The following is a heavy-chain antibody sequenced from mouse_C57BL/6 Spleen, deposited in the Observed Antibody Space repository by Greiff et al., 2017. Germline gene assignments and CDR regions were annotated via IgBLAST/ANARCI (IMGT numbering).Heavy chain of an antibody. CDR1: GYTFTDYY. Sequence: VQLQQSGPELVKPGASVKISCKASGYTFTDYYMNWVKQSHGKSLEWIGEINPNNGGTSYNQKFTGKATLTVDKSSTTAYMELRSLTSEDSAVXYCASRETYYSNYVGAMDYWGQGTSVTVSS. J-gene: IGHJ4*01. V-gene: IGHV1-26*01. CDR3: ASRETYYSNYVGAMDY. D-gene: IGHD2-5*01. CDR2: INPNNGGT.